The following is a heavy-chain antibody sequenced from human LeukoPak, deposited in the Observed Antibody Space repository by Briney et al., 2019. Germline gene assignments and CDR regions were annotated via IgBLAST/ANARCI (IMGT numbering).Heavy chain of an antibody. Sequence: GGSLRLSCAASGFTFSSYAMHWVRQAPGKGLEWVAVISYDGSDKYYADSVKGRFTISRDNSKNTLYLQMNSLRAEDTAVYYCAKDVSYYYDSSGYPRVNYFDYWGQGTLVTVSS. CDR2: ISYDGSDK. CDR1: GFTFSSYA. V-gene: IGHV3-30-3*01. J-gene: IGHJ4*02. CDR3: AKDVSYYYDSSGYPRVNYFDY. D-gene: IGHD3-22*01.